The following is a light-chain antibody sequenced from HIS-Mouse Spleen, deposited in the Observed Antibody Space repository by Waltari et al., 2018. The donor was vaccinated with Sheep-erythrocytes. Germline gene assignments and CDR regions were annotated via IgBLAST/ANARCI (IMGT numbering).Light chain of an antibody. V-gene: IGKV1-39*01. CDR1: QSISSY. CDR2: AAS. J-gene: IGKJ4*01. Sequence: DIQMTQSPSSLSASVGDRVTITCRASQSISSYLNWYKQKPGKAPKLLIYAASILQSGVPSRLSGNGSGTYFTLNISSLQPEDFATYYCQQSYSTPPTFGGGTKVEIK. CDR3: QQSYSTPPT.